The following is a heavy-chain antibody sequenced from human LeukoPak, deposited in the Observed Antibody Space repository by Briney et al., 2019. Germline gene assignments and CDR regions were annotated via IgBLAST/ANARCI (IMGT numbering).Heavy chain of an antibody. V-gene: IGHV4-31*03. D-gene: IGHD3-3*01. CDR3: ARGTRYDFWSAYSDYFDY. Sequence: PSETLSLTCTVSGGSINSGGSYWSWIRQHPGKGLEWIGYIYNNGRTCYNPSLKSRVTVSVDTSQNQVSLKVTSLTAADTAVYYCARGTRYDFWSAYSDYFDYWGQGTLVTVSS. CDR2: IYNNGRT. CDR1: GGSINSGGSY. J-gene: IGHJ4*02.